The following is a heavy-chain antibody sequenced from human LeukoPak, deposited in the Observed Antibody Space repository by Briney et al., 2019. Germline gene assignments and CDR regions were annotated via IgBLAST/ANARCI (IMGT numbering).Heavy chain of an antibody. D-gene: IGHD3-3*01. CDR3: AKEFVSYYDFWSGYYALDV. CDR2: IRYDGSNK. J-gene: IGHJ6*04. CDR1: GFTFSSYG. V-gene: IGHV3-30*02. Sequence: PGGSLRLSCAASGFTFSSYGMHWVRQAPGKGLEWVAFIRYDGSNKYYADSVKGRFTISRDNSKNTLYLQMNSLRAEGTAVYYCAKEFVSYYDFWSGYYALDVCGRGTTVSVSS.